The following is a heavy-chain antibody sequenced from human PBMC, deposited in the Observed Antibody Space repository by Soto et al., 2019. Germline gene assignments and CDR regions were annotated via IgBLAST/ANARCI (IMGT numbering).Heavy chain of an antibody. CDR1: GFTFSSYE. CDR2: ISSSGSTI. J-gene: IGHJ6*02. D-gene: IGHD3-16*01. CDR3: ARDLMLTSDV. Sequence: GGSVRLSCAASGFTFSSYEMNWVRQAPGKGVEWVSYISSSGSTIYYADSVKGRFTISRDNAKNSLYLQMNSLRAEDTAVYYCARDLMLTSDVCGHGTTVTDS. V-gene: IGHV3-48*03.